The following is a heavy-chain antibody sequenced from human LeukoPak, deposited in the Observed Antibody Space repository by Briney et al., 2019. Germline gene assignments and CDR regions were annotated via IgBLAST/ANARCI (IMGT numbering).Heavy chain of an antibody. J-gene: IGHJ6*02. CDR2: INPNSGGT. D-gene: IGHD4-17*01. V-gene: IGHV1-2*04. CDR3: ARGGVFDGDYPPSYGMDV. CDR1: GYTFTGYY. Sequence: GASVKVSCKASGYTFTGYYMHWVRQAPGQGLEWMGWINPNSGGTNYAQKFQGWVTMTRDTSISTAYMELSSLRSEDTAVYYCARGGVFDGDYPPSYGMDVWGQGTTVTVSS.